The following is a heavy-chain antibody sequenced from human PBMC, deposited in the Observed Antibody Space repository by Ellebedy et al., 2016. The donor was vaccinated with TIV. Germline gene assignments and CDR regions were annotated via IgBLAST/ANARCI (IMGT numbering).Heavy chain of an antibody. CDR3: AKRRVRSSTRTNNSFDY. Sequence: GGSLRLSXAASGFTFGSYAMSWVRQAPGKGLEWVSTTSGSGGGSFYADSVKGRFTISRDNSKNTLYLQMNSLRVEDTAVYFCAKRRVRSSTRTNNSFDYWGQGTLVTVSP. CDR1: GFTFGSYA. D-gene: IGHD1-14*01. J-gene: IGHJ4*02. V-gene: IGHV3-23*01. CDR2: TSGSGGGS.